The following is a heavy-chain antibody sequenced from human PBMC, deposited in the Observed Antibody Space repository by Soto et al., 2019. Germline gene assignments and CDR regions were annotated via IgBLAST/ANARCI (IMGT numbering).Heavy chain of an antibody. D-gene: IGHD2-2*01. CDR3: AREYCSSSSCYSWFDP. CDR1: GYTFTSYA. J-gene: IGHJ5*02. V-gene: IGHV1-3*01. CDR2: INAGIGNT. Sequence: ASVKVSCKASGYTFTSYAIHWVRQAPGQRLEWMGWINAGIGNTKYSPKFQGRVTITRDTSARTAYMEVSSLRFEDTAVYYCAREYCSSSSCYSWFDPWGQGTLVTVSS.